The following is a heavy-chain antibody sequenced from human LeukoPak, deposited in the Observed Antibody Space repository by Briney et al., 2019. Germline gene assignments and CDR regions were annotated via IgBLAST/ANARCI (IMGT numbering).Heavy chain of an antibody. CDR1: GGSFSGYY. CDR3: AKGTKPVMTIPDY. J-gene: IGHJ4*02. D-gene: IGHD4/OR15-4a*01. V-gene: IGHV4-34*01. CDR2: INHSGST. Sequence: SETLSLTCAVYGGSFSGYYWSWIRQPPGKGLEWIGEINHSGSTNYNPSLKSRVTISVDTSKNQFSLKLSSVTAEDTALYYCAKGTKPVMTIPDYWGQGALVTVSS.